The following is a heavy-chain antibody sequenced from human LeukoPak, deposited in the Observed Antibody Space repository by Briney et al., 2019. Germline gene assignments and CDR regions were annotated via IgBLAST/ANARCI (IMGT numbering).Heavy chain of an antibody. Sequence: GGSLRLSCAASGFTFSSYAMSWVRQAPGKGLEWVSAISGSSGSTYYADSVKGRFTISRDNSKNTLYLQMNSLRAEDTAVYYCAKDPAVAGWYYFDYWGQGTLVTVSS. CDR2: ISGSSGST. V-gene: IGHV3-23*01. D-gene: IGHD6-19*01. CDR1: GFTFSSYA. J-gene: IGHJ4*02. CDR3: AKDPAVAGWYYFDY.